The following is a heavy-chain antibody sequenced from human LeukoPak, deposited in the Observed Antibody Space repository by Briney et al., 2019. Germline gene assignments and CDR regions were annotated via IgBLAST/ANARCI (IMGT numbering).Heavy chain of an antibody. D-gene: IGHD2-2*01. CDR3: ASVKTIVVGSYYYYYYMDV. Sequence: SETLSLTCTVSGGSISSGSYYWSWIRQPAGKGLEWIGRIYTSGSTNYNPSLKSRVTISVDTSKNQFSLKLSSVTAADTAVYYCASVKTIVVGSYYYYYYMDVWGKGTTVTVSS. CDR1: GGSISSGSYY. V-gene: IGHV4-61*02. J-gene: IGHJ6*03. CDR2: IYTSGST.